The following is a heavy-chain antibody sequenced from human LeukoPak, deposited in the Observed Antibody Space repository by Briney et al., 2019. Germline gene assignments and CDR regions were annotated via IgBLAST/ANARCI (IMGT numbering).Heavy chain of an antibody. CDR1: GYTFTSYY. Sequence: ASVKVSCKASGYTFTSYYMHWVRQAPGQGLEWMGIINPSGGSTSYAQKFQGRVTMTRDTSTSTVYMELSSLRSEDTAVYYCARGVPMATTTSGAFDIWGQGTMVTVSS. J-gene: IGHJ3*02. D-gene: IGHD5-24*01. CDR2: INPSGGST. V-gene: IGHV1-46*01. CDR3: ARGVPMATTTSGAFDI.